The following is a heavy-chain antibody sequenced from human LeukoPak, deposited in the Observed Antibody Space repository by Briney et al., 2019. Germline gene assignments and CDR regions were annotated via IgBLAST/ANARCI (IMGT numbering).Heavy chain of an antibody. CDR1: GFTFSSYS. V-gene: IGHV3-21*01. CDR2: ISSSSSYI. J-gene: IGHJ4*02. CDR3: ARAIDGEDGYFDY. Sequence: PGGSLRLSCAASGFTFSSYSMNWVRQAPGKGLEWVSSISSSSSYIYYADSVKGRFTISRDNAKNSLYLQMNSLRAEDTAVYYCARAIDGEDGYFDYWGQGTLVTVSS. D-gene: IGHD4-17*01.